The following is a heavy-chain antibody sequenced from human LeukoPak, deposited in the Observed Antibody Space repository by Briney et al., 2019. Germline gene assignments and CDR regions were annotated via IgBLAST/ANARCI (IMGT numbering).Heavy chain of an antibody. CDR1: GFTFSNYA. Sequence: PGGSLRLSCAASGFTFSNYAMHWVRQAPGKGLEWVAVISYDGSNKYYADSVKGRFTISRDNSKNTLYLQMNSLRAEDTAVYYCARDGRGGYYDFDYWGQGTLVTVSS. D-gene: IGHD3-22*01. J-gene: IGHJ4*02. CDR3: ARDGRGGYYDFDY. CDR2: ISYDGSNK. V-gene: IGHV3-30*04.